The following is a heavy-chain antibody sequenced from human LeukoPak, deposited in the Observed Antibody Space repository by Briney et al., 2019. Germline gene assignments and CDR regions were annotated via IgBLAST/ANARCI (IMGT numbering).Heavy chain of an antibody. Sequence: ASVKVSCKASGYTFTSYDINWVRQAPGQGLEWMGWINPNSGGTNYAQKFQGRVTMTRDTSISTAYMELSRLRSDDTAVYYCARDRPPYDILTGYTAWGQGTLVTVSS. D-gene: IGHD3-9*01. V-gene: IGHV1-2*02. CDR3: ARDRPPYDILTGYTA. CDR2: INPNSGGT. J-gene: IGHJ5*02. CDR1: GYTFTSYD.